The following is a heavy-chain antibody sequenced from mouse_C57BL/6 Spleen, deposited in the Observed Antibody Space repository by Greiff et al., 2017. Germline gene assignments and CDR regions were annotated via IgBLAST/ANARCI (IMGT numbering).Heavy chain of an antibody. CDR2: IYPGDGDT. D-gene: IGHD1-1*01. CDR1: GYAFSSSW. J-gene: IGHJ1*03. Sequence: VQLQQSGPELVKPGASVKISCKASGYAFSSSWMNWVKQRPGKGLEWIGRIYPGDGDTNYNGKFKGKATLTADKSSSPAYMQLSSLTSEDSAVYFCARGGTVVATKWYFDVWGTGTTVTVSS. CDR3: ARGGTVVATKWYFDV. V-gene: IGHV1-82*01.